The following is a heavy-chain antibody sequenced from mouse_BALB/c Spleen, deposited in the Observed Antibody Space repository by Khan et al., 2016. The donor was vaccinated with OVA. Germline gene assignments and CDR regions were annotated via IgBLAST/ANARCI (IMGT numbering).Heavy chain of an antibody. J-gene: IGHJ3*01. Sequence: QLEESGPGLVKPSQSLSLTCTVTGYSITSEYAWNWIRQFPGNKLEWMGYINYSGNTRFNPSLKSRTSITRDTSKNQSFLQLNSVTTEDTATYYCARKDYYDYDPFPYWGQGTLVTVSA. CDR2: INYSGNT. D-gene: IGHD2-4*01. V-gene: IGHV3-2*02. CDR3: ARKDYYDYDPFPY. CDR1: GYSITSEYA.